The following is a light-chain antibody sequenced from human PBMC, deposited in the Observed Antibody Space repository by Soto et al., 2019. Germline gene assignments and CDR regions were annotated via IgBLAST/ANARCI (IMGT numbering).Light chain of an antibody. CDR3: CSYAGSSPV. Sequence: QSALTQPASVSGSPGQSITISCTGTSSDVGSYNLVSWYQQHPGKAPKLMIYEGSKRPSGVTNRFSGSKSGNTASLTISGLQAEDEADYYCCSYAGSSPVFGGGPKLTVL. CDR2: EGS. V-gene: IGLV2-23*01. CDR1: SSDVGSYNL. J-gene: IGLJ2*01.